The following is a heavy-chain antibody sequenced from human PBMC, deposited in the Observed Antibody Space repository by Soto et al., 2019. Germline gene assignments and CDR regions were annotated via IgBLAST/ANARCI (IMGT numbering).Heavy chain of an antibody. Sequence: PSETLSLTCTVSGGSISNSSSSCGRLPQPPGKGQEWIANIYHSGSTYYNPSLKSRLTISLDTSKTPFSLKLNSVTAADTAVYSRARSHIIAEAGGWFDPCRQGSRVT. CDR3: ARSHIIAEAGGWFDP. J-gene: IGHJ5*02. CDR1: GGSISNSSSS. V-gene: IGHV4-39*01. D-gene: IGHD6-13*01. CDR2: IYHSGST.